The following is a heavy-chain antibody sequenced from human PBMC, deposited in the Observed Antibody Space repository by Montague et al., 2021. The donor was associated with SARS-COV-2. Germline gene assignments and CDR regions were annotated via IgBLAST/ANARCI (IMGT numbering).Heavy chain of an antibody. CDR1: GGSISSSDW. J-gene: IGHJ4*02. Sequence: SETLSLTCAVSGGSISSSDWWSWVRQPPGKGLEWIGEIYHSGSTNYNPSLKSRVTISVDKSKNQFSLKLSSVTAAGTAVYYCARTLLGYCSSTSCYGARPWDYFDYWGQGTLVTVSS. D-gene: IGHD2-2*01. CDR3: ARTLLGYCSSTSCYGARPWDYFDY. CDR2: IYHSGST. V-gene: IGHV4-4*02.